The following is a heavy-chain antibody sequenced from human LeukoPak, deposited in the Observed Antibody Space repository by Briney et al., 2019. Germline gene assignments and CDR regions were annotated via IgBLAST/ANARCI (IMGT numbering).Heavy chain of an antibody. CDR3: ARVVAGGFDY. CDR1: GGSISSSSYY. CDR2: IYYSGST. V-gene: IGHV4-39*01. Sequence: PSETLSLTCTVSGGSISSSSYYWGWIRQPPGKGLEWIGSIYYSGSTYYNPSLKSRVTISVDTSKNQFSLKLSSVTAADTAVYYCARVVAGGFDYWGQGTLVTVSS. D-gene: IGHD6-19*01. J-gene: IGHJ4*02.